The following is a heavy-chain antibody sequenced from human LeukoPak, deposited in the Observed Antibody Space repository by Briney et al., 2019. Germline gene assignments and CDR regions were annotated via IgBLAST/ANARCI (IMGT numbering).Heavy chain of an antibody. CDR2: ISGSGGST. V-gene: IGHV3-23*01. Sequence: GGSLRLSCAASGFTFSSYAMSWVREAPGKGLEWVSAISGSGGSTYYADSVKGRFTISRDNSKNTLYLQMNSLRAEDTAVYYCAKRGYVSPEEYFQHWGQGTLVTVSS. D-gene: IGHD3-16*01. CDR1: GFTFSSYA. CDR3: AKRGYVSPEEYFQH. J-gene: IGHJ1*01.